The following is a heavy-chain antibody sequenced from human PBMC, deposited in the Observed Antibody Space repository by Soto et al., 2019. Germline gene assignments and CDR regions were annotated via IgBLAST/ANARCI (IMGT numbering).Heavy chain of an antibody. CDR1: GYTFTSYY. CDR2: INPSGGST. D-gene: IGHD3-16*01. J-gene: IGHJ6*02. CDR3: AREGGSIWGGMDV. Sequence: QVQLVQSGAEVKKPGASVKVSCKASGYTFTSYYMYWVRQAPGQGLEWMGIINPSGGSTSYAQKCQGRVTMTRDTSTSTVYMELSSLRSEDTAVYYCAREGGSIWGGMDVWGQGTTVTVSS. V-gene: IGHV1-46*01.